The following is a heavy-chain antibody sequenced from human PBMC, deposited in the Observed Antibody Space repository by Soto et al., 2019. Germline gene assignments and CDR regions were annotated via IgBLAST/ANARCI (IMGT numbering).Heavy chain of an antibody. Sequence: TLSLTCTVSGGSISSGDYYWSWIRQPPGKGLEWIGYIYYSGSTYFNPSLKSRVTISVDTSKNQFSLKLSSVTAADTAVYYCARLAYSNYEPAYYYYGMDVWGQGTTVTVSS. V-gene: IGHV4-30-4*01. CDR2: IYYSGST. D-gene: IGHD4-4*01. J-gene: IGHJ6*02. CDR1: GGSISSGDYY. CDR3: ARLAYSNYEPAYYYYGMDV.